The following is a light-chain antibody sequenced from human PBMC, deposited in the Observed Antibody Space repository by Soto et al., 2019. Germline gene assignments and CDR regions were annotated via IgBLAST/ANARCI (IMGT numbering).Light chain of an antibody. CDR1: AGAVTSGHY. CDR2: STS. Sequence: QAVVTQEPSLTVSPGGTVTLTCASSAGAVTSGHYPNWFQQKPGQGPTTLIYSTSNKHSWTPARFSGSLLGGKAALTLSGVQPEDEADYYCLLYYGGDQPWVFGGGTKLTVL. J-gene: IGLJ3*02. V-gene: IGLV7-43*01. CDR3: LLYYGGDQPWV.